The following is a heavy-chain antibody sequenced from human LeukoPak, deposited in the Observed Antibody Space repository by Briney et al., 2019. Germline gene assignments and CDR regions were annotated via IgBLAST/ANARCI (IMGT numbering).Heavy chain of an antibody. D-gene: IGHD3-10*01. CDR2: INTNTGNP. CDR3: ARDGRPLSSGSYVPPNDY. Sequence: ASVTVSFKASGYTFTIYAMNWVRQAPGQGLEWMGWINTNTGNPTYAQGFTGRFVFSLDTSVSTAYLQISSLKAEDTAVYYCARDGRPLSSGSYVPPNDYWGQGTLVTVSS. CDR1: GYTFTIYA. J-gene: IGHJ4*02. V-gene: IGHV7-4-1*02.